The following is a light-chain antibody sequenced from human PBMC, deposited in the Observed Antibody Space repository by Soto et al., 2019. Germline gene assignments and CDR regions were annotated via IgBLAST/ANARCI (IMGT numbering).Light chain of an antibody. J-gene: IGLJ1*01. CDR3: SSYTTSYFYV. CDR1: GRDIGAYDY. V-gene: IGLV2-14*01. CDR2: GVK. Sequence: QSALTQPASVSGSPGQSITISCTGSGRDIGAYDYVSWYQQHPVKAPKLIIYGVKNRPSGVSNRFSASKSAFTASLTISGLQTEDEADYYCSSYTTSYFYVFGPGTKVNVL.